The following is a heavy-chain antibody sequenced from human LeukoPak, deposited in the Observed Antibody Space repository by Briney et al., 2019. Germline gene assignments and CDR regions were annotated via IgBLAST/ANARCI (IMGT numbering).Heavy chain of an antibody. J-gene: IGHJ4*02. D-gene: IGHD5-18*01. CDR3: ARDAPGNTALDY. CDR1: GFTFISYW. Sequence: GGSLRLSCAASGFTFISYWMHWVRQAPGKGLVWVSRIDGYGSSTDFADSVKGRFTISRDNAKNTLYLQMNSLRAEDTAVYYCARDAPGNTALDYWGQGTLVTVSS. CDR2: IDGYGSST. V-gene: IGHV3-74*01.